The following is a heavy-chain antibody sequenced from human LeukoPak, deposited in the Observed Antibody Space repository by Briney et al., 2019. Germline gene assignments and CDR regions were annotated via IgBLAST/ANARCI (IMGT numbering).Heavy chain of an antibody. CDR2: INSDGSST. J-gene: IGHJ5*02. V-gene: IGHV3-74*01. CDR3: ARDRGRWLQFP. Sequence: SRINSDGSSTSYADSVKGRFTISRDNAKNTLYLQMNSLRAEDTAVYYCARDRGRWLQFPWGQGTLVTVSS. D-gene: IGHD5-24*01.